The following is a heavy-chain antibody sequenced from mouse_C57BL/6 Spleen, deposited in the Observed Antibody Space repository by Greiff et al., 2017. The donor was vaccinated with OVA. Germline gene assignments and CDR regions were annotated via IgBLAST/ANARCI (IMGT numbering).Heavy chain of an antibody. CDR1: GFTFSSYG. Sequence: EVQGVESGGDLVKPGGSLKLSCAASGFTFSSYGMSWVRQTPDKRLEWVATISSGGSYTYYPDSVKGRFTISRDNAKNTLYLQMSSLKSEDTAMYYCARHYGNFSMDYWGQGTSVTVSS. CDR2: ISSGGSYT. CDR3: ARHYGNFSMDY. V-gene: IGHV5-6*01. J-gene: IGHJ4*01. D-gene: IGHD2-1*01.